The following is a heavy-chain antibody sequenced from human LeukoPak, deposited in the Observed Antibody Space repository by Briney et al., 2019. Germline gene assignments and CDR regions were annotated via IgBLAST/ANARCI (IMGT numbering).Heavy chain of an antibody. Sequence: GGSLRLPCAASGFTFSSYAMHWVRQAPGKGLEWVAVISYDGSNKYYADSVKGRFTISRDNSKNTLYLQMNSLRAEDTAVYYCASELQHSSFDYWGQGTLVTVSS. CDR1: GFTFSSYA. D-gene: IGHD6-13*01. CDR2: ISYDGSNK. CDR3: ASELQHSSFDY. V-gene: IGHV3-30-3*01. J-gene: IGHJ4*02.